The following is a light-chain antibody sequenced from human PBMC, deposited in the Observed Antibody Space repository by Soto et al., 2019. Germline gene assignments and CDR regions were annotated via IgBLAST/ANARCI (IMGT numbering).Light chain of an antibody. CDR3: QQYNSPPWT. CDR2: KAS. Sequence: DIQMTQSPSTLSASVGDRVTITCRASQSISSWLAWYQQKPGKAPKLPIYKASSLESGVPSRFSGSGSGTEFTLTISSLQPDDFATYYCQQYNSPPWTFGQGTKVEIK. J-gene: IGKJ1*01. V-gene: IGKV1-5*03. CDR1: QSISSW.